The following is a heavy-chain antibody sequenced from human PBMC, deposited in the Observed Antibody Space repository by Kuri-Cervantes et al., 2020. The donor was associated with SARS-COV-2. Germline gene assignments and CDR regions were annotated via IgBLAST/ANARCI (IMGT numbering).Heavy chain of an antibody. CDR1: GFTFSSYS. J-gene: IGHJ4*02. V-gene: IGHV3-21*01. D-gene: IGHD1-1*01. CDR2: ISSSSSYI. Sequence: GESLKISFAASGFTFSSYSMNWVRQAPGKGLEWVSYISSSSSYIYYADSVKGRFTISRDNAKNSLYLQMNSLRAEDTAVYYCARPAETGTRFDYWGQGTLVTVSS. CDR3: ARPAETGTRFDY.